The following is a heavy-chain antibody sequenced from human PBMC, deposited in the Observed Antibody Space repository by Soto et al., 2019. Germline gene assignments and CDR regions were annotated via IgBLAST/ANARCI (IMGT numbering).Heavy chain of an antibody. Sequence: QVQLQQWGAGPLRPLETLSLTCGVSGGSFSGYYWAWIRQSPGKGLEWIGEINDRGSINYNPSLNSRVSISVDTSKNHYSLSLRSVTAADTAVYYCARESHDILTGPPWVWYFDLWGRCTLVTVSS. D-gene: IGHD3-9*01. CDR3: ARESHDILTGPPWVWYFDL. J-gene: IGHJ2*01. V-gene: IGHV4-34*01. CDR1: GGSFSGYY. CDR2: INDRGSI.